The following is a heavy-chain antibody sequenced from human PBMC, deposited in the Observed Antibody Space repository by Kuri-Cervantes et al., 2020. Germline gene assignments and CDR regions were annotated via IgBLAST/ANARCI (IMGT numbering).Heavy chain of an antibody. CDR2: ISGSGGST. Sequence: GGSLRLSCTASGFTFGDYAMSWVRQAPGKGLEWVSAISGSGGSTYYADSVKGRFTISRDNSKNTLYLQMNSLRAEDTAVYYCAKDRVLAESGSIYYYGMDVWGQGTTVTVSS. D-gene: IGHD3-3*01. J-gene: IGHJ6*02. CDR3: AKDRVLAESGSIYYYGMDV. CDR1: GFTFGDYA. V-gene: IGHV3-23*01.